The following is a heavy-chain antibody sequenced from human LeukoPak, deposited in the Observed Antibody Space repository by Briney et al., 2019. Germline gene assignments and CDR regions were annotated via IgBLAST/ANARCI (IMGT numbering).Heavy chain of an antibody. J-gene: IGHJ4*02. D-gene: IGHD6-13*01. CDR3: ARGSSSWYGLPTFDY. Sequence: SETLSLTCAVHGGSFSGYYWSWIRQPPGEGLEWIGEINHSGSTNYNPSLKSRVTISVDTSKNQFSLKLSSVTAADTAVYYCARGSSSWYGLPTFDYWGQGTLVTVSS. V-gene: IGHV4-34*01. CDR1: GGSFSGYY. CDR2: INHSGST.